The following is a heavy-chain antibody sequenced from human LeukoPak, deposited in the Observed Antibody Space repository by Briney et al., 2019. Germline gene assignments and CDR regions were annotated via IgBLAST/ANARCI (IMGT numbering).Heavy chain of an antibody. CDR3: ARESSGYDPNWFDP. V-gene: IGHV3-53*01. CDR2: IYSSVT. Sequence: GGSLRLSCTVSGFTVSSNSMSWVRQAPGKGLEWVSFIYSSVTHYSDSVKGRFTISRDNAKNSLYLQMNSLRAEDTAVYYCARESSGYDPNWFDPWGQGTLVTVSS. D-gene: IGHD5-12*01. CDR1: GFTVSSNS. J-gene: IGHJ5*02.